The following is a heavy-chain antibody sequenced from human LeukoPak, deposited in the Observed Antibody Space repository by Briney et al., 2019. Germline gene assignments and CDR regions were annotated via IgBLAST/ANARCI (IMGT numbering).Heavy chain of an antibody. D-gene: IGHD1-26*01. CDR3: VRDLGGRSGH. CDR2: INEDGSTT. CDR1: GFTFSSNW. J-gene: IGHJ4*02. V-gene: IGHV3-74*01. Sequence: GGSLRLSCAASGFTFSSNWMHWVRQAPGKGLVWVSRINEDGSTTNYADSVKGRSTIFRDNAENTLYQQMNSLRAEDTAVYYCVRDLGGRSGHWGQGTLVTVSS.